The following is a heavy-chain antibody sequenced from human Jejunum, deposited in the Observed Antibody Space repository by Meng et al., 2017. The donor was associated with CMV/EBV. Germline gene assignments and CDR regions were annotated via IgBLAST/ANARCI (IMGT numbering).Heavy chain of an antibody. CDR1: GFTFNDRY. J-gene: IGHJ4*02. CDR2: MRNKAHGYTT. Sequence: TSGFTFNDRYIAWFRQAPGKGLEWLCRMRNKAHGYTTEYAASAKGRFTISRDDSKNSLYLQMNSLKTEDTAMYYCARDSRNFYFDYWGQGTLVTVSS. CDR3: ARDSRNFYFDY. V-gene: IGHV3-72*01. D-gene: IGHD4-11*01.